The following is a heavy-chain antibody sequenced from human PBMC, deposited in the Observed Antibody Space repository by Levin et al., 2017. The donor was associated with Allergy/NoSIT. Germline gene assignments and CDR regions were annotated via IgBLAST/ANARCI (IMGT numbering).Heavy chain of an antibody. D-gene: IGHD1-14*01. CDR2: ISSTSTYI. CDR3: SRDLSFGNPQGFDC. V-gene: IGHV3-21*01. CDR1: GFTFRSYS. J-gene: IGHJ4*02. Sequence: PGGSLRLSCAASGFTFRSYSMNWVRQAPEKGLEWVSTISSTSTYIYYAESMKGRFTISRDNAKNSVYLQMSSLRAEDTAVYYCSRDLSFGNPQGFDCWGQGTLVTVSS.